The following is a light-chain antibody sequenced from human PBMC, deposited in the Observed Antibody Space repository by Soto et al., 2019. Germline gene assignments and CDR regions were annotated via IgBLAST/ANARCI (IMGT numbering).Light chain of an antibody. CDR1: SSELGSYNL. V-gene: IGLV2-23*01. CDR2: EGN. CDR3: FSFVGGGTFYV. J-gene: IGLJ1*01. Sequence: QSVLTQPASVSGSPGQSITISCTGASSELGSYNLVSWYQQHPGKAPKFMIHEGNKRPSGVSHRFSGSMSGNTASLTISGLQAGDEAVYYCFSFVGGGTFYVFGNGPKVPAL.